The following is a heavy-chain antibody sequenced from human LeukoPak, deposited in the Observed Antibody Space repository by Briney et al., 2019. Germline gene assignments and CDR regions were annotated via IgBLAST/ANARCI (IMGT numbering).Heavy chain of an antibody. J-gene: IGHJ4*02. V-gene: IGHV3-48*03. CDR3: ARVGMAAADHCDY. CDR2: ISSSGSTI. Sequence: GGSLRLSCAASGFTFSSYEMNWVRQAPGEGLEWVSYISSSGSTIYYADSVKGRFTISRDNAKTALYLQMNSLRAEDTAVYYGARVGMAAADHCDYWGQGTLVSVSS. CDR1: GFTFSSYE. D-gene: IGHD6-13*01.